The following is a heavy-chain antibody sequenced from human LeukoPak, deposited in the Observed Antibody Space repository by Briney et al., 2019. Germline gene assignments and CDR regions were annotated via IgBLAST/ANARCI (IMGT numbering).Heavy chain of an antibody. Sequence: ASVKVSCKASGGTFSSYAISWVRQAPGQGLEWMGWISAYNGNTNYAQKLQGRVTMTTDTSTSTAYMELRSLRSDDAAVYYCARGRANWNYPVDYWGQGTLVTVSS. V-gene: IGHV1-18*01. CDR2: ISAYNGNT. D-gene: IGHD1-7*01. J-gene: IGHJ4*02. CDR3: ARGRANWNYPVDY. CDR1: GGTFSSYA.